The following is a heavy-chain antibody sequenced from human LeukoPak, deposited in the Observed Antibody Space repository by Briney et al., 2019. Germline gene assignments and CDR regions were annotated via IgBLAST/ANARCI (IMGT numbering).Heavy chain of an antibody. J-gene: IGHJ4*02. CDR3: ARLYSSGWYDY. CDR1: GGSISSSSYY. D-gene: IGHD6-19*01. Sequence: PSKTLSLTCTVSGGSISSSSYYWGWIRQPPGKGLEWIGNIYYSGSTYYNPSLKSRVTISVDTSKNQFSLKLSSVTAADTAVYYCARLYSSGWYDYWGQGTLVTVSS. CDR2: IYYSGST. V-gene: IGHV4-39*07.